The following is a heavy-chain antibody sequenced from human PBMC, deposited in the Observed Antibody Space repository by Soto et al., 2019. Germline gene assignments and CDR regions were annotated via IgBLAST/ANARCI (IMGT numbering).Heavy chain of an antibody. CDR1: GGSISSYY. CDR2: IYYSGST. V-gene: IGHV4-59*01. CDR3: ARGHSGSYRTGEGYYYGMDV. J-gene: IGHJ6*02. Sequence: QVQLQESGPGLVKPSETLSLTCTVSGGSISSYYWRWIRQPPGKGLEWIGYIYYSGSTNYNPSLKSRVTISVDTSKNQSSLKLSSVTAADAAVYYCARGHSGSYRTGEGYYYGMDVWGQGTTVTVSS. D-gene: IGHD1-26*01.